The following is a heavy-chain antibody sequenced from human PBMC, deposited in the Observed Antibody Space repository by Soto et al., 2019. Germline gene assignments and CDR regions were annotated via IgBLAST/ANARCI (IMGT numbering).Heavy chain of an antibody. CDR2: MNPINGAT. CDR1: GYDFTAYD. Sequence: ASVKVYCKASGYDFTAYDINWVRQAYGQGLEWMGWMNPINGATGSARRFQGRVSMTRNTATNTAYLELTSLRSDDTAVYYCGRGPSPRAPAGGTPYYYAMDVWGQGTTVTGFS. D-gene: IGHD6-13*01. V-gene: IGHV1-8*02. J-gene: IGHJ6*02. CDR3: GRGPSPRAPAGGTPYYYAMDV.